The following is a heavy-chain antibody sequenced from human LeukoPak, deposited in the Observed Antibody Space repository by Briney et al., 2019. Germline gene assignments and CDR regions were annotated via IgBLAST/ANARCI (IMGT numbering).Heavy chain of an antibody. V-gene: IGHV4-39*07. CDR2: VYYSGST. Sequence: PSETLSLTCTVSGGSISSSSYYWGWIRQPPGKGLEWIGSVYYSGSTYYNPSLKSRVTISVDTSKDQFSLKLSSVTAADTAVYYCAGYNIPYTFEFWGPGTVVTVSS. D-gene: IGHD1-14*01. CDR3: AGYNIPYTFEF. J-gene: IGHJ4*02. CDR1: GGSISSSSYY.